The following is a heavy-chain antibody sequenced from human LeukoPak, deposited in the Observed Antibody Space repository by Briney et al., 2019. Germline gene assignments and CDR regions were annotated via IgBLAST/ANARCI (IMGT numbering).Heavy chain of an antibody. V-gene: IGHV4-34*01. Sequence: SETLSLTCAVYGGSFSGYYWSWIRQPPGKGLEWIGEINHSGSTNYNPSLKSRVTISVDTSKNQFSLKLSSVTAADTAVYYCARHSRYYDFWSAEPWGQGTLVTVSS. CDR3: ARHSRYYDFWSAEP. D-gene: IGHD3-3*01. CDR1: GGSFSGYY. J-gene: IGHJ5*02. CDR2: INHSGST.